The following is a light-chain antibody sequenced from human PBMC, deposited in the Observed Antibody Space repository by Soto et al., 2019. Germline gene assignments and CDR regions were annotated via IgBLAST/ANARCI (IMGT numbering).Light chain of an antibody. CDR3: QHYRTS. CDR1: QSVSSSY. V-gene: IGKV3-20*01. J-gene: IGKJ4*01. Sequence: EIVLTQSPGTLSLSPGERATLSCSASQSVSSSYLAWYQQKPGQAPRQLIYGASSRATGSPDRFSGSGSGTDFTLTITRLEPEDFAVYYCQHYRTSFGGGTRVEIK. CDR2: GAS.